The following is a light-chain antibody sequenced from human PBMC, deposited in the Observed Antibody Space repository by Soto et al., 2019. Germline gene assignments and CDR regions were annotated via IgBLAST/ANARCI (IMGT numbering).Light chain of an antibody. CDR1: SSDVGGYNY. CDR3: SSYATSGGVV. V-gene: IGLV2-14*03. Sequence: QSALTQPASVSGSPGQSITISCTGTSSDVGGYNYVSWYQHHPVKAPKLMIYDVKIPPSGVSNRFAGSKSGNTASLTISGLQAEDEADYYCSSYATSGGVVFGGGTKVTVL. CDR2: DVK. J-gene: IGLJ2*01.